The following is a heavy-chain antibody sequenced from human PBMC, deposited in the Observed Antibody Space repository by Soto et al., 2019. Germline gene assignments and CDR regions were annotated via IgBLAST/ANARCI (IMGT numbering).Heavy chain of an antibody. CDR3: AYSSGWYRHDV. CDR1: GDSISSPKW. CDR2: LLHSGTT. Sequence: QVQLQESGPGLVKPSGTLSLTCAVSGDSISSPKWWTWLRQPPGKGLEWIGDLLHSGTTNYNPSLKSRVILSVDKSQNQFSLSLTYVTAADTAIYYCAYSSGWYRHDVWGQGTSVTVSS. J-gene: IGHJ3*01. D-gene: IGHD6-19*01. V-gene: IGHV4-4*02.